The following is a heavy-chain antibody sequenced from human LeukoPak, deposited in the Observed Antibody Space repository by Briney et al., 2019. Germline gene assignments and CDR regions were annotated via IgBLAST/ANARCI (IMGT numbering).Heavy chain of an antibody. J-gene: IGHJ6*03. Sequence: ASVKVSCKASGYTFTGYYMHWVRQAPGQGREWMGWINPNSGGTNYAQKFQGRVTMTRDTSISTAYMELSRLRSDDTAVYYCARGSFAGIRGGYYMDVWGKGTTVTISS. CDR1: GYTFTGYY. CDR2: INPNSGGT. D-gene: IGHD1-1*01. V-gene: IGHV1-2*02. CDR3: ARGSFAGIRGGYYMDV.